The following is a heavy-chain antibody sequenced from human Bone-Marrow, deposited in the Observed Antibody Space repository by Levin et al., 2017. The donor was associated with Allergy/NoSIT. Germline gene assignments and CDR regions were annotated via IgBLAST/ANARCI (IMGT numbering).Heavy chain of an antibody. D-gene: IGHD3-22*01. CDR1: GFTFEDYA. J-gene: IGHJ4*02. V-gene: IGHV3-9*01. CDR3: AKDPLPCYYDTSGYYFEY. CDR2: ITWNGGRI. Sequence: PGGSLRLSCAASGFTFEDYAMHWVRQVPGKGLEWVAAITWNGGRISYGDSVKGRFTISRDNTKNSLYLQMNSLRPEDSALYYCAKDPLPCYYDTSGYYFEYWGRGTLVNVAS.